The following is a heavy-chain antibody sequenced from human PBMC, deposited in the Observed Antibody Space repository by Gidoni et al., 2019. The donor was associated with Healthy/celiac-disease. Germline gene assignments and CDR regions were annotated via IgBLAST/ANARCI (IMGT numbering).Heavy chain of an antibody. J-gene: IGHJ4*02. CDR2: RGSGGST. CDR3: AKRGGDGYNYFDY. Sequence: RGSGGSTYYADSVKCRFTISRDNSKNTLYLQMNSLRAEDTAVYYCAKRGGDGYNYFDYWGQGTLVTVSS. D-gene: IGHD2-21*01. V-gene: IGHV3-23*01.